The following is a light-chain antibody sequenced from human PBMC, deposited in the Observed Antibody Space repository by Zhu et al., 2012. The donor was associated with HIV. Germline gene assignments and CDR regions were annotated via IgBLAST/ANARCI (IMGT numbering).Light chain of an antibody. Sequence: DIDMTQSPSTLSASVGDRVTITCRASQNIDKWLAWYQHKPGKAPNPLIYKASTLESGVPSRFSGSGSGTEFTLTISSLQPDDFATYHCQQYKSYLTFGQGTKVE. CDR3: QQYKSYLT. V-gene: IGKV1-5*03. J-gene: IGKJ1*01. CDR1: QNIDKW. CDR2: KAS.